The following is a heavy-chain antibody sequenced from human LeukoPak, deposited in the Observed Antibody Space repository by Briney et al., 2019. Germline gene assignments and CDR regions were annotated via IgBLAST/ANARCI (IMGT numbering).Heavy chain of an antibody. Sequence: PGGSLRLSCAASGFTFSSYSMNWVRQAPGKGLEWVSSISSSSSYIYYADSVKGRFTISRDNAKNSLYLQMNSLRAEDTAVYYCARHRAPLLSDSSGYYLGGYYYYYMDVWGKGTTVTVSS. D-gene: IGHD3-22*01. J-gene: IGHJ6*03. CDR1: GFTFSSYS. CDR2: ISSSSSYI. CDR3: ARHRAPLLSDSSGYYLGGYYYYYMDV. V-gene: IGHV3-21*01.